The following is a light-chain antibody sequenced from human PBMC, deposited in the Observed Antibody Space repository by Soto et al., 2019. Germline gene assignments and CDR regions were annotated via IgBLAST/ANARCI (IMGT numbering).Light chain of an antibody. Sequence: DIQLTQSPSTLSASVGDRVTITCRASQSITNWLAWYQQKPGKAPKVLIHMASSLKSGGPSRFSGSGSGTEFTLTITSLQPDDSATYYCQQYNSLSSVSFGGGTNVEI. CDR3: QQYNSLSSVS. J-gene: IGKJ4*01. CDR2: MAS. CDR1: QSITNW. V-gene: IGKV1-5*03.